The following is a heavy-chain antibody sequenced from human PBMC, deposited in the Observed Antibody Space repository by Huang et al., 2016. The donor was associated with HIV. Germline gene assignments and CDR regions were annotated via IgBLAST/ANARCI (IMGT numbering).Heavy chain of an antibody. Sequence: QLQLQESGPGLVRPSETLSLTCSVSGGSVNSGYYYWGWIRQPPGKGLEWIASVCSGGNTFYNPSLKSRVSMSVDTSKKRFSLNLSSVTAADTAVYFCARLPFDYVWGTQRQTALDELDVWGQGTMVTVSS. CDR3: ARLPFDYVWGTQRQTALDELDV. D-gene: IGHD3-16*01. V-gene: IGHV4-39*01. CDR1: GGSVNSGYYY. CDR2: VCSGGNT. J-gene: IGHJ3*01.